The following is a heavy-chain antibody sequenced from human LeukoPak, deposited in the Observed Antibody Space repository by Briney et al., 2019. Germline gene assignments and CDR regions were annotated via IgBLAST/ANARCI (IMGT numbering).Heavy chain of an antibody. V-gene: IGHV3-53*01. CDR2: LYSDGNT. CDR1: GFTVITND. CDR3: ARGVEPLAANTLAY. Sequence: GGSLRLSCAASGFTVITNDMTWVRQAPGKGLEWVSVLYSDGNTKYADSVQGRFTISSDKSKNTLSPEMNNLIPDDTAVYYCARGVEPLAANTLAYWGQGTLVTVSS. D-gene: IGHD1-14*01. J-gene: IGHJ4*02.